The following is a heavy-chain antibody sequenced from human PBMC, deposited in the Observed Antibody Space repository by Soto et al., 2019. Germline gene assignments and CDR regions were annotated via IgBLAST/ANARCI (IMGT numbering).Heavy chain of an antibody. Sequence: GGSLRLSCAASGFTFNSHNINWIRQAPGKGLEWVSAISGSGSYIYYADSVKGRFTVSRDNAKKSAYLEMNSLRAEDTAVYYCTRDLVLGSGSLDVWGQGTTVTVSS. CDR1: GFTFNSHN. J-gene: IGHJ6*02. V-gene: IGHV3-21*01. CDR2: ISGSGSYI. D-gene: IGHD3-10*01. CDR3: TRDLVLGSGSLDV.